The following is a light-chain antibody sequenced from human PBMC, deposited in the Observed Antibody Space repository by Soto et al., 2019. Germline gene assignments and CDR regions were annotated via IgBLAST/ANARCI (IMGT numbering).Light chain of an antibody. CDR3: QQYNNWPPEYT. CDR2: DSP. Sequence: EIVMTQSPATLSVSPGERVTLSCRASQSVRNKLAWYQQKPGQTPRLLIYDSPSRATGIPARFSGSGSGTEFTLTISSLQSEDFAVYYCQQYNNWPPEYTFGQGTKLEIK. V-gene: IGKV3-15*01. CDR1: QSVRNK. J-gene: IGKJ2*01.